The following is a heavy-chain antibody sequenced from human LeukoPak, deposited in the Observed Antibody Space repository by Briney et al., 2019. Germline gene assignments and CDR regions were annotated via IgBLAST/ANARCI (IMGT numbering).Heavy chain of an antibody. CDR2: ISYDGSNK. V-gene: IGHV3-30*18. J-gene: IGHJ4*02. CDR1: GFTFSSYG. D-gene: IGHD6-13*01. CDR3: AKKSSSWYFFDY. Sequence: GGSLRLSCAASGFTFSSYGMHWVRQAPGKGLEWVAVISYDGSNKYYVDSVKGRFTISRDNSKNTFYLQMNSLRAEDTAVYYCAKKSSSWYFFDYWGQGTLVTVSS.